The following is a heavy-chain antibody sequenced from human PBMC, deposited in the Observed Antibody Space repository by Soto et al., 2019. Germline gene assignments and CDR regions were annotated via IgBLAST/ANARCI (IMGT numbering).Heavy chain of an antibody. CDR1: GFTFSSYA. CDR3: AKGRPRIVVVPAFDY. D-gene: IGHD2-2*01. J-gene: IGHJ4*02. Sequence: GSLRLSCAASGFTFSSYAMSLVRHAPVNVLEWVSAISGSGGSTYYADSVKGRFTISRDNSKNTLYLQMNSLRAEDTAVYYCAKGRPRIVVVPAFDYWGQGTLVTVSS. V-gene: IGHV3-23*01. CDR2: ISGSGGST.